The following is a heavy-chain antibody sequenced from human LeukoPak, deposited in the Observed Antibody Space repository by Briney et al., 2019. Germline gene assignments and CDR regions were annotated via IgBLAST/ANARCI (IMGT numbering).Heavy chain of an antibody. D-gene: IGHD3-9*01. CDR2: VRSRSTTI. V-gene: IGHV3-48*01. Sequence: GGSLRLSCAASGFTFSTYSMNWVRQAPGKGLEWVSYVRSRSTTIYYADSVKGRFTISRDNAKNSLDLQMNSLRAEDTAVYYCAIACDSLTGYYNFFDYWGQGTLVTVSS. CDR3: AIACDSLTGYYNFFDY. CDR1: GFTFSTYS. J-gene: IGHJ4*02.